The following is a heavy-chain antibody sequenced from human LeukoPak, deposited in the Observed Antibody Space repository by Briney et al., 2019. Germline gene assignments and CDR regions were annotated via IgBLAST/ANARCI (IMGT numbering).Heavy chain of an antibody. CDR1: GFTFSSYV. V-gene: IGHV3-30*04. Sequence: GGSLRLSCAASGFTFSSYVMHWVRQAPGKGLEWVAVISYDGGNKYYADSVKGRFTISRDNSKNTLYVQMNSLRAEDTAVYYCARAGGGPTTLYWYFDLWGRGTLVTVSS. J-gene: IGHJ2*01. CDR2: ISYDGGNK. D-gene: IGHD1-7*01. CDR3: ARAGGGPTTLYWYFDL.